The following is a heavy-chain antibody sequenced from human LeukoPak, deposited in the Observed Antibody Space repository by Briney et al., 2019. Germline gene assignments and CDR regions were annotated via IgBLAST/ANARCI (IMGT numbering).Heavy chain of an antibody. CDR3: ARGRSSTSCADY. CDR1: GFTFSSYS. D-gene: IGHD2-2*01. V-gene: IGHV3-21*01. Sequence: GGSLRLSCAASGFTFSSYSMNWVRQAPGKGLEWVSSISSSSSYIYYADSVKGRFTISRDNAKNSLYLQMNSLRAEDTAAYYCARGRSSTSCADYWGQGTLVTVSS. CDR2: ISSSSSYI. J-gene: IGHJ4*02.